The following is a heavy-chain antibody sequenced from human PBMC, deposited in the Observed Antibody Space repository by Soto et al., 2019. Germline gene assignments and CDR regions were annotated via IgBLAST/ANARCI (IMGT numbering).Heavy chain of an antibody. CDR2: IYYSGST. D-gene: IGHD3-10*01. Sequence: QLQLQESGPGLVKPSETLSLTCTVSGGSISSSSYYWGWIRQPPGKGLEWIGSIYYSGSTYYNPSLKSRVTISVDTCKNQFSLKLSSVTAADTAVYYCARHGAPYGSGSFPAPGAFDIWGQGTMVTVSS. V-gene: IGHV4-39*01. J-gene: IGHJ3*02. CDR1: GGSISSSSYY. CDR3: ARHGAPYGSGSFPAPGAFDI.